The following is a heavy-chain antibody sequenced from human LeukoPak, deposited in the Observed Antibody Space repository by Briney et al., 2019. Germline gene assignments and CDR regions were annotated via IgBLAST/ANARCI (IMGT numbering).Heavy chain of an antibody. J-gene: IGHJ4*02. D-gene: IGHD3-9*01. V-gene: IGHV2-70*11. CDR1: GFSLSTSGMC. CDR3: ARTLYYDLLTGFHPYFDY. CDR2: IDWDDDK. Sequence: SGPTLVNPTQTLTLTCTFSGFSLSTSGMCVSWIRQPPGKALEWLARIDWDDDKYYSTSLKTRLTISKDTSKNQVVLTMTNMDPVDTATYYCARTLYYDLLTGFHPYFDYWGQGTLVTVSS.